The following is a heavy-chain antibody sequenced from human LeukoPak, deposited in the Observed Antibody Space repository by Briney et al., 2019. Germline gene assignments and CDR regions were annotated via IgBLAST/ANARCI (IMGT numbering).Heavy chain of an antibody. CDR1: GFMFNSYA. V-gene: IGHV3-23*01. Sequence: GGSLRLSCAASGFMFNSYAMNWVRQAPGKGLEWVSAISNSGSHTYYADSVKGRFSISRDNSKNTLYLQMNGLRAEDTALYYCAKNREQWLVRPANSDHWSQGTPVTVSS. CDR3: AKNREQWLVRPANSDH. D-gene: IGHD6-19*01. CDR2: ISNSGSHT. J-gene: IGHJ4*02.